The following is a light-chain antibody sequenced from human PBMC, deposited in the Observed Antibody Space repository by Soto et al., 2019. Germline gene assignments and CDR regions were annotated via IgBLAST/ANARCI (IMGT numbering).Light chain of an antibody. Sequence: IVLTQSAGTLSWSPGGGVTLSCGASQSVSGSFLAWYQQKTGQAPRLLIYGASSRATGIPDRFSGSLYGTEFNLTISSLQPEDFAVYYCQQYNNWPRTFGGGTKVDIK. J-gene: IGKJ4*01. CDR1: QSVSGSF. CDR2: GAS. CDR3: QQYNNWPRT. V-gene: IGKV3-20*01.